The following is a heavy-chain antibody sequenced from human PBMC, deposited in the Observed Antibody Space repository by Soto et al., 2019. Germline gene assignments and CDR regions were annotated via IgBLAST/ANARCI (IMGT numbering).Heavy chain of an antibody. Sequence: QVQLVESGGGVVQPGRSLRLSCAASGFIFSSYGMHWVSQAPGKGLEWVAVILYDGSNKYYADSVKGRFTISRDNYKNTLYLQMNSLRAEDTAVYYCAKYMWGWSYSGAFDIWCQGTMVTVSS. V-gene: IGHV3-30*18. D-gene: IGHD1-26*01. CDR1: GFIFSSYG. CDR2: ILYDGSNK. CDR3: AKYMWGWSYSGAFDI. J-gene: IGHJ3*02.